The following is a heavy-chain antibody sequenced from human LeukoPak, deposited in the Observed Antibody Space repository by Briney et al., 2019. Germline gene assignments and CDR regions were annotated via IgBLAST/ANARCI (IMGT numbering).Heavy chain of an antibody. CDR3: ARSYCGGDCYRPRYYFDY. V-gene: IGHV1-18*01. CDR1: GYTFTSYG. D-gene: IGHD2-21*01. Sequence: GASVKVSCKASGYTFTSYGISWVRQAPGQGLEWMGSISAYNGNTNYAQKLQGRVTMTTDTSTSTAYMELSRLRSDDTAVYYCARSYCGGDCYRPRYYFDYWGQGTLVTVSS. J-gene: IGHJ4*02. CDR2: ISAYNGNT.